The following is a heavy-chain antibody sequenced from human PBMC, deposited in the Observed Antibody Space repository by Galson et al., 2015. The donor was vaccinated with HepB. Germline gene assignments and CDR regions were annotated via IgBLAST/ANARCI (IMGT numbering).Heavy chain of an antibody. CDR3: ARDGCSGASCHFFGY. J-gene: IGHJ4*02. D-gene: IGHD2-15*01. CDR1: GFTFSDYY. Sequence: SLRLSCAASGFTFSDYYMSWIRQAPGKGLEWVSDINGRGNTIYYADSVRGRFTISRDNAKNSLYLQMNSLRAEDTAVYYCARDGCSGASCHFFGYWGQGTLVTVSA. CDR2: INGRGNTI. V-gene: IGHV3-11*01.